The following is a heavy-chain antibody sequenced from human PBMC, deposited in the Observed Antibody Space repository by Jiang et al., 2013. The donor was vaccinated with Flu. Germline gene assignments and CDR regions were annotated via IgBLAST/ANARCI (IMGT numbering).Heavy chain of an antibody. J-gene: IGHJ3*02. CDR2: ISYDGSNK. D-gene: IGHD3-10*01. Sequence: VQLLESGGGVVQPGRSLRLSCAASGFTFSSYAMHWVRQAPGKGLEWVAVISYDGSNKYYADSVKGRFTISRDNSKNTLYLQMNSLRAEDTAVYYCARDRLLWFGELMPDAFDIWGQ. CDR1: GFTFSSYA. CDR3: ARDRLLWFGELMPDAFDI. V-gene: IGHV3-30-3*01.